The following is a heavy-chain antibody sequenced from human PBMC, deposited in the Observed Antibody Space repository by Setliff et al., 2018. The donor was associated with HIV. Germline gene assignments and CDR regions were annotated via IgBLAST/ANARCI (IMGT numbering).Heavy chain of an antibody. CDR2: DPQYDASRT. V-gene: IGHV3-30*01. CDR1: SSILTQFS. J-gene: IGHJ4*02. Sequence: SCKVSSSILTQFSMHWVRQAPGKGLEWMGASDPQYDASRTSYADSVKGRFTISRDNSKNTLFLQLNTLRPEDTAVYYCASARIPTGGTSTSLDYWGQGALVTVSS. D-gene: IGHD1-1*01. CDR3: ASARIPTGGTSTSLDY.